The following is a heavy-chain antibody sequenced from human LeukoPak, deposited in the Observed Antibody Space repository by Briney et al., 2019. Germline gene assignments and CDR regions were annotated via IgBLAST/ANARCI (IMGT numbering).Heavy chain of an antibody. CDR2: ISGSGGST. Sequence: PGGSLRLSCAASGFTFSSYAMSWVRQAPGKGLEWVSAISGSGGSTYYADSVKGRFTISRDNSKNTLYLQMSSLRAEDTAVYYCAKDRATSSGSYYDYFDYWGQGTLVTVSS. J-gene: IGHJ4*02. CDR3: AKDRATSSGSYYDYFDY. V-gene: IGHV3-23*01. CDR1: GFTFSSYA. D-gene: IGHD1-26*01.